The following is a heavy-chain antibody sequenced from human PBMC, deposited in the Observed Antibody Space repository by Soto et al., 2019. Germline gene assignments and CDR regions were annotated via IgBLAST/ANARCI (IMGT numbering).Heavy chain of an antibody. Sequence: QVQLQESGPGLVKPSQTLLLTCTVSGGSISSGDYCWIWIRQHPGKGLVWNGYVRYSLSTDYNPSLKSRFNLSVEPYKNPSSLKLSSVTAADTAVYYCARVIAARWGFDYWGQGTLVTVSS. CDR2: VRYSLST. D-gene: IGHD6-6*01. CDR1: GGSISSGDYC. CDR3: ARVIAARWGFDY. J-gene: IGHJ4*02. V-gene: IGHV4-31*03.